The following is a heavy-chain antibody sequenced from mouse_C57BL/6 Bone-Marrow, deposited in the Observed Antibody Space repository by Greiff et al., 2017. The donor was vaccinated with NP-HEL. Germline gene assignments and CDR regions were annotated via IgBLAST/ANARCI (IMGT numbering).Heavy chain of an antibody. D-gene: IGHD2-2*01. Sequence: QVQLKQPGAELVKPGASVKVSCKASGYTFTSYWMHWVKQRPGQGLEWIGRIHPSDSDTNYNQKFKGKATLTVDKSSSTAYMQLSSLTSEDSAVYYCAIWATMVTTGFAYWGQGTLVTVSA. J-gene: IGHJ3*01. CDR3: AIWATMVTTGFAY. CDR2: IHPSDSDT. CDR1: GYTFTSYW. V-gene: IGHV1-74*01.